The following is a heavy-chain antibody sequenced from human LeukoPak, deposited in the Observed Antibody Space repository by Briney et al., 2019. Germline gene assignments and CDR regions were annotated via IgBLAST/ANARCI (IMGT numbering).Heavy chain of an antibody. J-gene: IGHJ4*02. D-gene: IGHD3-10*01. CDR2: ISYDGSNK. CDR3: AKVARLGPGDY. V-gene: IGHV3-30-3*01. CDR1: GFTFSSYA. Sequence: GGSLRLSCAASGFTFSSYAMHWVRQAPGKGLEWVAVISYDGSNKYYADSVKGRFTISRDNSKNTLYLQMNSLRAEDTAVYYCAKVARLGPGDYWGQGTLVTVSS.